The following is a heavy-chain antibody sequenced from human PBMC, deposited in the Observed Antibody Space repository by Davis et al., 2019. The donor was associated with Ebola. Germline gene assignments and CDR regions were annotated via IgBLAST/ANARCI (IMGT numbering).Heavy chain of an antibody. CDR2: ISYDGISE. V-gene: IGHV3-30*18. CDR3: AKSGVAYDSSGYYDY. D-gene: IGHD3-22*01. CDR1: GFTFARHA. J-gene: IGHJ4*02. Sequence: PGGSLRLSCAASGFTFARHAMDWVRQAPGKGLEWVAAISYDGISEYYADSVKGRLTISRDNSKNTLYLEMNSLRAEDTAVYYCAKSGVAYDSSGYYDYWGQGTLVTVSS.